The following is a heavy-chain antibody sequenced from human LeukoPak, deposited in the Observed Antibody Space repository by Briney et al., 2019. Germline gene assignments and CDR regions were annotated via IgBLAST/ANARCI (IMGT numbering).Heavy chain of an antibody. CDR2: IIPIFGTA. CDR3: ASVTLGYYYMDV. Sequence: GVSVKVSCKASGGTFSSYAISWVRQAPGQGLEWMGGIIPIFGTANYAQKFQGRVTITADESTSTAYMELGSLRSEDTAVYYCASVTLGYYYMDVWGKGTTVTVSS. D-gene: IGHD2-21*02. V-gene: IGHV1-69*13. CDR1: GGTFSSYA. J-gene: IGHJ6*03.